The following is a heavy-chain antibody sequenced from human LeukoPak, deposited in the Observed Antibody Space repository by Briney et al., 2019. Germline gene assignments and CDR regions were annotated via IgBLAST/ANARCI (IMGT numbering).Heavy chain of an antibody. CDR2: LRGNDET. CDR3: AKEGDRGEALYYYYMDV. J-gene: IGHJ6*03. D-gene: IGHD3-10*01. V-gene: IGHV3-23*01. Sequence: GGSLRLSCAASGISFRNYAMSWVRQAPARGPEWVSSLRGNDETFYADSVKGRFTTSRDNSKNALYLQMNSLRAEDTADYYCAKEGDRGEALYYYYMDVWGNGTTVTVSS. CDR1: GISFRNYA.